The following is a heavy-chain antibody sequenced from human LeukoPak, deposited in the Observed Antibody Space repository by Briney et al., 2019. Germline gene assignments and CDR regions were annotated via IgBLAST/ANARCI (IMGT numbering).Heavy chain of an antibody. CDR1: GFTLSNYA. CDR3: AKGDTTAARHYFDY. J-gene: IGHJ4*02. CDR2: ISGSGGST. Sequence: GGSLRLSCAASGFTLSNYAMSWVRQAPGKGLEWFSAISGSGGSTYYADSVKGRFTISRDNSKNTLYLQMHSLRAEDTALYYCAKGDTTAARHYFDYWGQGTLVTVSS. D-gene: IGHD6-6*01. V-gene: IGHV3-23*01.